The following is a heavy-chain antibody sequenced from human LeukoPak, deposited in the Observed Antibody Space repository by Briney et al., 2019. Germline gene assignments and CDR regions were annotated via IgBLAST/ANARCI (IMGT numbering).Heavy chain of an antibody. CDR1: GGSISSGGYY. V-gene: IGHV4-31*03. Sequence: SQTLSLTCTVSGGSISSGGYYWSWIRQHPGKGLEWIGYIYYSGSTYYNPSLKSRVTISVDTSKNQFSLKLSSVTAADTAVYYCARGQRGYSGYLGLYYFDYWGQGTLVTVSS. CDR3: ARGQRGYSGYLGLYYFDY. CDR2: IYYSGST. D-gene: IGHD5-12*01. J-gene: IGHJ4*02.